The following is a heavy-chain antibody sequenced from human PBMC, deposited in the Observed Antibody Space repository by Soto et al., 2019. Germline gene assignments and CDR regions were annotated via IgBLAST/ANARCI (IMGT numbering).Heavy chain of an antibody. CDR1: GFTFSSYA. Sequence: GGSLRLSCAASGFTFSSYAMSWVRQAPGKGLEWVSTISGSGGSTYYADSVKGRFTISRDNSKNTLYLQMNSLRAEDMAVYYCAKDHRYSSGSSDYWGQGTLVTVSS. V-gene: IGHV3-23*01. D-gene: IGHD6-19*01. J-gene: IGHJ4*02. CDR3: AKDHRYSSGSSDY. CDR2: ISGSGGST.